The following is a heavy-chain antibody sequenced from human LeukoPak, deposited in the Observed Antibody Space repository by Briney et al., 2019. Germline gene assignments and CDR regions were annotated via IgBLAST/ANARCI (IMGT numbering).Heavy chain of an antibody. CDR3: ARDDEYYFDY. J-gene: IGHJ4*02. CDR2: ISSSGSTI. V-gene: IGHV3-48*03. Sequence: GGSLRLSCAASGFTFSSYEMNWVRQAPGKGLEWVSYISSSGSTIYYADSVKGRFTISRDDAKNSLYLQMNSLRAEDTAVYYCARDDEYYFDYWGQGTLVTVSS. CDR1: GFTFSSYE.